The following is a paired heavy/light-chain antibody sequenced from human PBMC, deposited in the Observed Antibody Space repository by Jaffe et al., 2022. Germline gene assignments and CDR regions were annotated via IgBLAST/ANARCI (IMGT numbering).Light chain of an antibody. V-gene: IGKV3-20*01. CDR2: GAS. Sequence: EIVLTQSPGTLSLSPGERATLSCRASQSVSSSYLAWYQQKPNQAPRLVIYGASSRVTGIPDRFSGSGSGTDFTLTISRLEPEDFAVYYCQQYGSSPLTFGGGTKVEIK. J-gene: IGKJ4*01. CDR3: QQYGSSPLT. CDR1: QSVSSSY.
Heavy chain of an antibody. J-gene: IGHJ6*03. CDR2: IYYSGST. D-gene: IGHD4-17*01. CDR3: ARDQNADYPNYYYYYMDV. CDR1: GGSITHYY. Sequence: QVQLQESGPGLVKPSETLSLTCTVSGGSITHYYWSWIRQPPGKGLEWIGYIYYSGSTNYNPSLKSRVTISVDTSKNQFSLKLRSVTAADTAVYYCARDQNADYPNYYYYYMDVWGKGTTVTVSS. V-gene: IGHV4-59*01.